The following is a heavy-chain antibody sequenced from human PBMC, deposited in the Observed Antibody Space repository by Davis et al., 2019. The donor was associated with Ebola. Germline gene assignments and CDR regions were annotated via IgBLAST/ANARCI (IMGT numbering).Heavy chain of an antibody. V-gene: IGHV1-3*01. CDR2: VHGGNGNT. CDR1: GFTLTNYA. CDR3: ARATFGYNSGWYADY. D-gene: IGHD6-19*01. J-gene: IGHJ4*02. Sequence: ASVKVSCKASGFTLTNYAIHWVRQAPGQRLEWMGWVHGGNGNTKYSQRFQGRVTITTDTSASTAYLDLSSLRSDDTAVFYCARATFGYNSGWYADYWGQGTLVTASS.